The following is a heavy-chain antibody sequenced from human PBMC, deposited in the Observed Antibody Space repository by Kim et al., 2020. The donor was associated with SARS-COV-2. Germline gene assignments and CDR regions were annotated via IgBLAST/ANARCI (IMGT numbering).Heavy chain of an antibody. J-gene: IGHJ4*02. D-gene: IGHD3-22*01. Sequence: RFAISRDNAKNSLYLQMNSLRAEDTAVYYCARDRPYYYYDSSGYYGYFDYWGQGTLVTVSS. CDR3: ARDRPYYYYDSSGYYGYFDY. V-gene: IGHV3-11*06.